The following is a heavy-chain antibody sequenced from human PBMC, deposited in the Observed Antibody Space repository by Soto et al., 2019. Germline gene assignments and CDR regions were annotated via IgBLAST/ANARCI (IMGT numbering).Heavy chain of an antibody. CDR1: GYTFTSYG. Sequence: QVQLVQSGAEVKKPGASVKVSCKASGYTFTSYGISWVRQAPGQGLEWMGWISAYNGNTNYAQKLQGRVTMTTATPPSPAYRERRRLRSDDTAVYYCARNTQKRYCSSTSCGNWFDPWGQGTLVTVSS. CDR2: ISAYNGNT. D-gene: IGHD2-2*01. V-gene: IGHV1-18*01. CDR3: ARNTQKRYCSSTSCGNWFDP. J-gene: IGHJ5*02.